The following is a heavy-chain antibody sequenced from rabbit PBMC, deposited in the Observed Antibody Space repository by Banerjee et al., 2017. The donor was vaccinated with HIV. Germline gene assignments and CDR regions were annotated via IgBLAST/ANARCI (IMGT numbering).Heavy chain of an antibody. V-gene: IGHV1S45*01. D-gene: IGHD2-1*01. Sequence: QEQLEEAGGDLVKPEGSLTLTCTASGFSFSRYYYMCWVRQAPGKGLECIVCIYPDSSGSTYYGSWAKGRFTICNTSSTTVTLQMTRLTAADTAAYFCARCSARMTMVVTGFYLNLWGQGTLVTVS. CDR1: GFSFSRYYY. CDR3: ARCSARMTMVVTGFYLNL. CDR2: IYPDSSGST. J-gene: IGHJ4*01.